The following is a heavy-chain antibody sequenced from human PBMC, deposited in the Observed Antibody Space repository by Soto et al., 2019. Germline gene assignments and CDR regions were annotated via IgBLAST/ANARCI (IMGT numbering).Heavy chain of an antibody. J-gene: IGHJ6*02. CDR1: GDSISNSRYY. CDR2: INHSGST. D-gene: IGHD2-2*01. V-gene: IGHV4-39*07. Sequence: SETLSLTCSVSGDSISNSRYYWTWIRQPPGTGLEWIGEINHSGSTNYNPSLKSRVTISVDTSKNQFSLKLSSVTAADTAVYYCARHVPYCSDTSHCAYGMDVWGQGTTVTVSS. CDR3: ARHVPYCSDTSHCAYGMDV.